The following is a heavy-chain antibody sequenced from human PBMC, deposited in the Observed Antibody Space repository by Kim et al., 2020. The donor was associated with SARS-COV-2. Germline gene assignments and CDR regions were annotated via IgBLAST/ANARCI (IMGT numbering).Heavy chain of an antibody. V-gene: IGHV3-53*01. Sequence: GGSLRLSCAASGLIVGISYMIWVRQAPGKGLECISIVFTGGETFYADSVKGRFTISRDSSRNTLLLQMTSLRAEDTAVYYCATLSPNLVGAFDIWGRGAMVTVSS. J-gene: IGHJ3*02. CDR2: VFTGGET. D-gene: IGHD2-2*01. CDR1: GLIVGISY. CDR3: ATLSPNLVGAFDI.